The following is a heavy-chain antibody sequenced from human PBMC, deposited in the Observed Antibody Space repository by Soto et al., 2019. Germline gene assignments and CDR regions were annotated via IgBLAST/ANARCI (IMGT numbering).Heavy chain of an antibody. V-gene: IGHV1-69*13. J-gene: IGHJ5*02. CDR2: IIPIFGTA. CDR3: ARDGIEYSRSSHWFDP. D-gene: IGHD6-6*01. Sequence: SVKVSCKASGGTFSSYAISWVRQAPGQGLEWMGGIIPIFGTANYAQKFQGRVTITADESTSTAYMELSSPRSEDTAVYYCARDGIEYSRSSHWFDPWGQGTLVTVSS. CDR1: GGTFSSYA.